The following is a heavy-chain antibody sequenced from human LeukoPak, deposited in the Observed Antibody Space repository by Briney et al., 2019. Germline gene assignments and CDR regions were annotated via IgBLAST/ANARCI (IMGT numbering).Heavy chain of an antibody. CDR2: IYHSGST. CDR3: ARGYSSGWRSSYYMDV. D-gene: IGHD6-19*01. V-gene: IGHV4-38-2*02. Sequence: SETLSLTCTASGYSISSGYYWGWIRQPPGEGLEWIGSIYHSGSTYYNPSLKSRVTISVDRSKNQFSLKLSSVTAADTAVYYCARGYSSGWRSSYYMDVWGKGTTVTVSS. J-gene: IGHJ6*03. CDR1: GYSISSGYY.